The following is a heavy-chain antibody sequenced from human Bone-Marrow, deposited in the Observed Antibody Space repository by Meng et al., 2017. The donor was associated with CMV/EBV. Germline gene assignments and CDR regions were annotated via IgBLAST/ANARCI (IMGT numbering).Heavy chain of an antibody. CDR3: ARDQGAPRLKVRRDYYGMDV. D-gene: IGHD6-6*01. J-gene: IGHJ6*02. CDR2: IYRGGDGT. Sequence: GESLKISCAASGFTFSTYTLSWVRQAPGKGLEWVSVIYRGGDGTDYADSVKGRFTISRDNSKNTLYLQMNSLRAEDTAVYYCARDQGAPRLKVRRDYYGMDVWGQGTTVTVSS. CDR1: GFTFSTYT. V-gene: IGHV3-23*03.